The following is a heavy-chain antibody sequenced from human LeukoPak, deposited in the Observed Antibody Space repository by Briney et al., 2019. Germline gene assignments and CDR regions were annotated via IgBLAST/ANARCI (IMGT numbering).Heavy chain of an antibody. V-gene: IGHV1-3*01. CDR3: ARDPNFLHSSSWYLTAYAFDY. J-gene: IGHJ4*02. Sequence: GASVKVSCKASGYTFTSYAIHWVRQAPGQRLEWMGWINAGNGNTKYSQKFQGRVTMTTDTSASTAYMELRSLRSDDTAVYYCARDPNFLHSSSWYLTAYAFDYWGQGTLVTVSS. CDR1: GYTFTSYA. CDR2: INAGNGNT. D-gene: IGHD6-13*01.